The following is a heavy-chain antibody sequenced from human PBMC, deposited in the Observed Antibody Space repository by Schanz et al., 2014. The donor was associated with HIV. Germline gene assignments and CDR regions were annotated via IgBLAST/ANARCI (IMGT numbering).Heavy chain of an antibody. CDR2: IWYDGSNK. CDR1: GFMFNNYA. J-gene: IGHJ6*02. V-gene: IGHV3-33*08. Sequence: VQLVESGGGLVQPGGSLKLSCTASGFMFNNYAMAWVRQAPGKGLEWVAVIWYDGSNKYYTDSVKGRFTISRDSSKNTLYLQMNSLRAEDTAVYYCARDAASHSYGSTMDVWGQGTTVTVSS. CDR3: ARDAASHSYGSTMDV. D-gene: IGHD5-18*01.